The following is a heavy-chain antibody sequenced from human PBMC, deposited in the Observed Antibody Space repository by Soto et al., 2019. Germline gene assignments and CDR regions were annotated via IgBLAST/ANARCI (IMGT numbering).Heavy chain of an antibody. CDR1: GFTFSSYS. CDR2: ISSSSSYI. V-gene: IGHV3-21*01. CDR3: ARGWKGIEVAGIFDY. J-gene: IGHJ4*02. Sequence: EVQLVESGGGLVKPGGSLRLSCAASGFTFSSYSMNWVRQAPGKGLEWVSSISSSSSYIYYADSVKGRFTISRDNAKNSLYLQMNSLRSEDTAVYYCARGWKGIEVAGIFDYWGQGTLVTVSS. D-gene: IGHD6-19*01.